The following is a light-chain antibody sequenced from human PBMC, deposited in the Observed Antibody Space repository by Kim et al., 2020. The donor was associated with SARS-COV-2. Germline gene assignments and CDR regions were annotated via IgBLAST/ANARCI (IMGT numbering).Light chain of an antibody. Sequence: LSPGDRATLSCRASQSVSRNYLAWYQQKPGQAPRLLIYGASSRATGIPDRFSGSGSGTDFTLTISRLEPEDFAVYYCQQYGSSPYTFGQGTKLEI. CDR3: QQYGSSPYT. J-gene: IGKJ2*01. V-gene: IGKV3-20*01. CDR2: GAS. CDR1: QSVSRNY.